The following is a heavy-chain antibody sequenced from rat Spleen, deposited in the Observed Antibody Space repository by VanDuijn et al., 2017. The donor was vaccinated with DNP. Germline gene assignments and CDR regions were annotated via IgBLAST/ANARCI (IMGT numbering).Heavy chain of an antibody. V-gene: IGHV1-43*01. CDR1: GYTFTSYY. CDR3: ARDYGYNLYAMDA. Sequence: QVQLQQSGAELAKPGSSVKISCKASGYTFTSYYISWIKQTTGQGLEYIGYINTGSGGTKHNERFKGKATLTVDKSSSTAFMHLSSLTPDDSAVYYCARDYGYNLYAMDAWGQGTSVTVSS. J-gene: IGHJ4*01. D-gene: IGHD1-9*01. CDR2: INTGSGGT.